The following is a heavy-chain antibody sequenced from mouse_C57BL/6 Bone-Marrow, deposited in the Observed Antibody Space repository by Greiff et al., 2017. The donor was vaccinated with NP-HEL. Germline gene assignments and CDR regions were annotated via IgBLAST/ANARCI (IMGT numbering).Heavy chain of an antibody. CDR3: ARYLITTVPYFDV. CDR2: INPYNGDT. CDR1: GYSFTGYF. J-gene: IGHJ1*03. V-gene: IGHV1-20*01. D-gene: IGHD1-1*01. Sequence: VQLKESGPELVKPGDSVKISCKASGYSFTGYFMNWVMQSHGKSLEWIGRINPYNGDTFYNQKFKGKATLTVDKSSSTAHMELRSLTSEDSAVYYCARYLITTVPYFDVWGTGTTVTVSS.